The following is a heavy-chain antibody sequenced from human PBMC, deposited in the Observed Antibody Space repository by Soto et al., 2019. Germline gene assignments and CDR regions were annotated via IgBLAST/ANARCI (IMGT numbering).Heavy chain of an antibody. D-gene: IGHD2-15*01. Sequence: VASVKVSCKASGYTFTSYAMHWVRQAPGQRLEWMGWINAGNGNTKYSQKFQGRVTITRDTSASTAYMELSSLRSEDTAVYYCARPIGYCSGGSCRERDAFDIWGQGTMVTVSS. CDR3: ARPIGYCSGGSCRERDAFDI. CDR2: INAGNGNT. CDR1: GYTFTSYA. V-gene: IGHV1-3*01. J-gene: IGHJ3*02.